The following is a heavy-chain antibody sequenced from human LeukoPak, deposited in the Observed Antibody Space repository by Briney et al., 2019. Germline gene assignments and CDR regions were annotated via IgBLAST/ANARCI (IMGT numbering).Heavy chain of an antibody. CDR1: GGSFSGYY. V-gene: IGHV4-34*01. D-gene: IGHD4-17*01. CDR2: INHSGST. J-gene: IGHJ4*02. CDR3: ARGDYGELYYFDY. Sequence: SETLSLTCAVYGGSFSGYYWSWIRQPPGKGLEWIGEINHSGSTNYNPSLKSRVTISVDTPKNQFSLKLSSVTAADTAVYYCARGDYGELYYFDYWGQGTLVTVSS.